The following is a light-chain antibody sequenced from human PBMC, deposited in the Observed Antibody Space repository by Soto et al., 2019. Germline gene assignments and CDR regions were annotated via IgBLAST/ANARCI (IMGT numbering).Light chain of an antibody. CDR2: LGS. CDR1: QSLLNSNGYNY. Sequence: DIVLTQSPLSLPVTPGEPASISCRSSQSLLNSNGYNYLDWYLQKPGQSPQLLIYLGSNRASGIPDRFSGRGSGTDFTLRINRVEAEDVGLYYCMQTLHSPQLTFGGGAKVEIK. V-gene: IGKV2-28*01. J-gene: IGKJ4*01. CDR3: MQTLHSPQLT.